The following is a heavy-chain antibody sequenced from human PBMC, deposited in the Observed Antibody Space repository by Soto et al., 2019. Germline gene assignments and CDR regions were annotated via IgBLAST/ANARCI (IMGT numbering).Heavy chain of an antibody. CDR2: IFSSGGT. CDR3: AREGSYSAYNFAHGIQLWSFDF. V-gene: IGHV4-4*07. J-gene: IGHJ4*02. CDR1: GGSINTFY. D-gene: IGHD5-12*01. Sequence: SETLSLTCTVSGGSINTFYWSWVRQPAGKGLEWIGRIFSSGGTSFNPSLESRVAMSVDTSKNHFSLNLSSVTAADMAVYYCAREGSYSAYNFAHGIQLWSFDFWGQGALVTVSS.